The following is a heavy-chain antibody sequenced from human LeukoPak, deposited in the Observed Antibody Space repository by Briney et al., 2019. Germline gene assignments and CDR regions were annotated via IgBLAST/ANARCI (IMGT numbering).Heavy chain of an antibody. CDR3: AKDGANYAKDY. J-gene: IGHJ4*02. V-gene: IGHV3-30*02. CDR1: GFSFSKYG. CDR2: IPDHGINK. Sequence: PGGSLRLSCVATGFSFSKYGMHWVRQAPGKGLEWVAYIPDHGINKSYADSVKGRFTISRDDSKYTLYLQMNSLRAEDTAVFYCAKDGANYAKDYWGQGTLVTVSS. D-gene: IGHD2-2*01.